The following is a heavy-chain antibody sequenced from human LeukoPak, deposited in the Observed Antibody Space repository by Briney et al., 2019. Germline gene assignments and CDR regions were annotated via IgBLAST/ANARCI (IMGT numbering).Heavy chain of an antibody. J-gene: IGHJ4*02. Sequence: GGSLRLSCAASGFTFSKAWMNWVRQAPGKGLEWVGRIYSESAGGSTEYAAPVRGRFTISRDDSKNMMWLQMNSLKTEDTAVYYCYRGSNSDSRSDFDQWGQGTLVTVSP. CDR1: GFTFSKAW. D-gene: IGHD3-3*01. V-gene: IGHV3-15*01. CDR2: IYSESAGGST. CDR3: YRGSNSDSRSDFDQ.